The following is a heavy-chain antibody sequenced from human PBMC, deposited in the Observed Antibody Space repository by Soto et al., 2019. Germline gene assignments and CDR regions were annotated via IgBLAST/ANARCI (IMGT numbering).Heavy chain of an antibody. J-gene: IGHJ3*02. CDR2: IYWDDEK. CDR3: AHATHYSSGEDAFAS. V-gene: IGHV2-5*02. CDR1: GFSLSTSGVG. D-gene: IGHD3-10*01. Sequence: QITLKESGPALVKPTQTLTLTCTFSGFSLSTSGVGVGWLRQPPGKALEWLALIYWDDEKRYSPSLKSRLTITKATSKSQVALTMTNMDPVDTATYYCAHATHYSSGEDAFASWGKGTMVTASS.